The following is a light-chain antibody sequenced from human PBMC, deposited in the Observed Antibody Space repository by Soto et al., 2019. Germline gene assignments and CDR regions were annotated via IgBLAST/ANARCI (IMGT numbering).Light chain of an antibody. J-gene: IGLJ1*01. CDR1: IVVVGAYDF. V-gene: IGLV2-14*01. Sequence: QAPLTQPSSVSGSPGQSITISCNRTIVVVGAYDFVSWYQHHPGKAPRLVIYDVSRRPAGASDRFSGSKSGSTASLTISTLQAEDEADYYCVSFTVTYSYVFGTGTKVTVL. CDR2: DVS. CDR3: VSFTVTYSYV.